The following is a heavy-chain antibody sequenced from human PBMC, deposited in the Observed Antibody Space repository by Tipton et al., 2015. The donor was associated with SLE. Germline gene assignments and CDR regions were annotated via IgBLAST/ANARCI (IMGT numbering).Heavy chain of an antibody. Sequence: SLRLSCVASGFTFSSCWMNWVRQAPGKGLEWVANIKQDGSEKYYVDSVKGRFTISRDNAKNPLYLQMNSLRVEDTAVYYCARERDWNNFWSGFDYWGQGTLVTVSS. J-gene: IGHJ4*02. CDR2: IKQDGSEK. D-gene: IGHD3-3*01. CDR3: ARERDWNNFWSGFDY. V-gene: IGHV3-7*01. CDR1: GFTFSSCW.